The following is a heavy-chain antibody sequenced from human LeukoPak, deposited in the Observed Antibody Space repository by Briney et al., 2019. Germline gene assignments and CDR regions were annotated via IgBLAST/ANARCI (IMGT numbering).Heavy chain of an antibody. CDR3: ARAGGLKYDDNRGYLFWYIDL. Sequence: PSETLSLTCTVSGGSIGRYYWSWIRRPPGKGLEWIGYIYDTGSTNYNPSLKSRVTISVDTSKNQFSLRLTSVTAADTAVYYCARAGGLKYDDNRGYLFWYIDLWGRG. V-gene: IGHV4-59*12. CDR2: IYDTGST. CDR1: GGSIGRYY. J-gene: IGHJ2*01. D-gene: IGHD3-22*01.